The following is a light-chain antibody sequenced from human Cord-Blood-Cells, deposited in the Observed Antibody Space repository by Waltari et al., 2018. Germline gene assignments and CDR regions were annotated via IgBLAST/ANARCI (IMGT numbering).Light chain of an antibody. CDR1: QSLLHSNGYNY. CDR2: LGS. Sequence: IVMTHSPLTLPGIPGYPASIPCMSSQSLLHSNGYNYLDWYLQKPGQSPQLLIYLGSNRASGVPDRFSGSGSGTDFTLKISRVEAEDVGVYYCMQALQTPLTFGGGTKVEIK. V-gene: IGKV2-28*01. CDR3: MQALQTPLT. J-gene: IGKJ4*01.